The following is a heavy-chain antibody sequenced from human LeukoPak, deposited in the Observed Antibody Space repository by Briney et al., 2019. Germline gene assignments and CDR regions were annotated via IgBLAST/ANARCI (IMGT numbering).Heavy chain of an antibody. CDR3: ARVLGHYYYYGMDV. CDR2: IKYDGDEE. Sequence: GGSLRLSCAASGFTFSDYWMSWMRQAPGKGLEWVANIKYDGDEEYYVDSVKGRFTISRDNAKNSLYLQMNSLRAEDTAVYYCARVLGHYYYYGMDVWGQGTTVTVSS. D-gene: IGHD6-6*01. J-gene: IGHJ6*02. V-gene: IGHV3-7*04. CDR1: GFTFSDYW.